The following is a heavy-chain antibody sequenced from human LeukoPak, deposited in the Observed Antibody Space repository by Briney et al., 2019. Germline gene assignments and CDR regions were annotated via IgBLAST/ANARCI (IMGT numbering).Heavy chain of an antibody. J-gene: IGHJ4*02. Sequence: SVKVSCKASGGTFSSYTISWVRQAPGQGLEWMGRIIPILGIANYAQKFQGRVTITADRSTSTAYMELSSLRSEDTAVYYCASFRTGTTYWKFDYWGQGTLVTVSS. CDR3: ASFRTGTTYWKFDY. CDR1: GGTFSSYT. V-gene: IGHV1-69*02. CDR2: IIPILGIA. D-gene: IGHD1-1*01.